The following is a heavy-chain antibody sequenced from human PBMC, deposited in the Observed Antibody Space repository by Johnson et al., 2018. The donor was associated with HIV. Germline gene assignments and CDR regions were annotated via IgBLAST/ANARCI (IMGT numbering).Heavy chain of an antibody. J-gene: IGHJ3*02. CDR3: ARACRDGYTCDVFDI. Sequence: KGLEWVSVIFSGGDTYYGDSVRGRFSISRDNSKNTLYLQMKSLRADDTAVYYCARACRDGYTCDVFDIWGQGTMVTVSS. V-gene: IGHV3-66*01. CDR2: IFSGGDT. D-gene: IGHD5-24*01.